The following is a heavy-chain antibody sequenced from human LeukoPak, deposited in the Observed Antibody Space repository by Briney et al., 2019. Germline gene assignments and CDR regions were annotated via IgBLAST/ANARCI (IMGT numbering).Heavy chain of an antibody. V-gene: IGHV3-23*01. D-gene: IGHD1-7*01. CDR2: LSGSGAGT. CDR1: GFTFSDYA. Sequence: GGSLRLSCAASGFTFSDYALGWVRQAPGRGLEWVATLSGSGAGTYYSDSVQGRFTISRDNSKDTLYLQMNSLRAEDTAVYYCAKGITGTIVYWGQGTLVTVSS. CDR3: AKGITGTIVY. J-gene: IGHJ4*02.